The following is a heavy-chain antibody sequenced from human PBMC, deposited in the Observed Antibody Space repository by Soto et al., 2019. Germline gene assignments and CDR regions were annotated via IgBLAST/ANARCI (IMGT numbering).Heavy chain of an antibody. Sequence: SVKVSCKASGGTFSSYTISWVRQAPGQGLEWMGRIIPILGIANYAQKFQGRVTITADKSTSTAYMELSSLRSEDTALYYCARGVGRYDFWSGYKNNWFDPWGQGTLVTV. CDR2: IIPILGIA. J-gene: IGHJ5*02. V-gene: IGHV1-69*02. D-gene: IGHD3-3*01. CDR3: ARGVGRYDFWSGYKNNWFDP. CDR1: GGTFSSYT.